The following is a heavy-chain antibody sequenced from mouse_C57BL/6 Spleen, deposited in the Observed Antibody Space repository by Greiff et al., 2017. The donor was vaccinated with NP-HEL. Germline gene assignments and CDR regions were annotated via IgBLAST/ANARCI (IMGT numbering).Heavy chain of an antibody. J-gene: IGHJ1*03. D-gene: IGHD1-1*01. CDR2: INSDGGST. V-gene: IGHV5-2*01. CDR1: EYEFPSHD. CDR3: ARRGYGSSYWWYFDV. Sequence: EVKLQESGGGLVQPGESLKLSCESNEYEFPSHDMSWVRKTPEKRLELVAAINSDGGSTYYPDTMERRFIISRDNTKKTLYLQMSSLRSEDTALYYCARRGYGSSYWWYFDVWGTGTTVTVSS.